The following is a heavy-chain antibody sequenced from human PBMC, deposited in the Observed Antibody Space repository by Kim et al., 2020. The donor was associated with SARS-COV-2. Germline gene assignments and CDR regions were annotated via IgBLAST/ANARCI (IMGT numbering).Heavy chain of an antibody. CDR1: GGSISSGGHY. J-gene: IGHJ4*02. V-gene: IGHV4-31*03. CDR3: AREPLLGATTGLGFV. D-gene: IGHD1-26*01. CDR2: IYYSGST. Sequence: SETLSLTCTVSGGSISSGGHYWSWIRQHPGKGLEWIGYIYYSGSTYYNPSLKSRVTISVDMSKNQFSLKLSSVTAADTAVYYCAREPLLGATTGLGFVWGQGVLVTVSS.